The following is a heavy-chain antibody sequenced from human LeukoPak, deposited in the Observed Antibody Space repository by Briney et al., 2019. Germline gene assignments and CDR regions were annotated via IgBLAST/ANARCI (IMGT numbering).Heavy chain of an antibody. D-gene: IGHD5-18*01. CDR3: VRDHPPDTTIVRLDS. Sequence: PGGSLRLSCAASGTFSRYWMSWVRQAPGKGLEWVANINEDGGQKYYVDSVRGRFTISRDNAKNSLYLHMNSLRVDDTAVYYCVRDHPPDTTIVRLDSWGQGTLVSVSS. CDR1: GTFSRYW. V-gene: IGHV3-7*04. J-gene: IGHJ4*02. CDR2: INEDGGQK.